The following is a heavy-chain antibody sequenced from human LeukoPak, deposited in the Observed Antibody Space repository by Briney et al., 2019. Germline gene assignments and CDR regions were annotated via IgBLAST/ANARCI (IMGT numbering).Heavy chain of an antibody. CDR3: ARHGGVVRGEGSDAFDI. V-gene: IGHV4-59*08. D-gene: IGHD3-10*01. J-gene: IGHJ3*02. CDR2: IYYSGST. CDR1: GGSISSYY. Sequence: SETLSLTCTVSGGSISSYYWSWNRQPPGKGLEWIGYIYYSGSTNYNPSLQSRVTISLDTSKNQFSLKLTSVTAADTAVYYCARHGGVVRGEGSDAFDIWGQGTMVTVSS.